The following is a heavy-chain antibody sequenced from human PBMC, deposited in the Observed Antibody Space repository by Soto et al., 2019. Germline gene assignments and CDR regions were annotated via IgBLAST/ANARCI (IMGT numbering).Heavy chain of an antibody. CDR1: GGSISSGGYY. Sequence: SETLSLTCTVSGGSISSGGYYWSWIRQHPGKGLEWIGYIYYSGSTYYNPSLKRRVTISVETSKNQLSLKLSSVTAVDTAAYYCARVYYGSGDNGWFFPWGQGTLVTVSS. V-gene: IGHV4-31*03. J-gene: IGHJ5*02. CDR2: IYYSGST. CDR3: ARVYYGSGDNGWFFP. D-gene: IGHD3-10*01.